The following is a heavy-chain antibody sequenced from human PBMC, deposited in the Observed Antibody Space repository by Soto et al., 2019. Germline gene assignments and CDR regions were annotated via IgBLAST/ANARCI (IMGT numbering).Heavy chain of an antibody. CDR2: INPNSGGT. Sequence: QVQLVQSGAEVKKPGASVKLSCKASGYTFTGYYMHWVRQAPGQGLEWMGWINPNSGGTNYAQKFQGWVTMTRDTSISTAYRELSRLRSDDTAVYYCARGPGTIFGVVSHAFDIWGQGTMVTVSS. CDR1: GYTFTGYY. V-gene: IGHV1-2*04. D-gene: IGHD3-3*01. J-gene: IGHJ3*02. CDR3: ARGPGTIFGVVSHAFDI.